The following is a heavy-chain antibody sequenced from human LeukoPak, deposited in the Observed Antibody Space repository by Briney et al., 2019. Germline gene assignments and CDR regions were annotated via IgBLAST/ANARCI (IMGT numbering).Heavy chain of an antibody. D-gene: IGHD3-10*01. J-gene: IGHJ4*02. Sequence: ASVKVSCKASGYTFTAYYMHWVRQAPGQGLEWMGWINPNSGGTNSSQKFQDRVTLTRDTSISTAYMELGSLRSDDTAIYYCARAYGSGSSYHPDYWGQGTLVTVSS. CDR3: ARAYGSGSSYHPDY. CDR2: INPNSGGT. CDR1: GYTFTAYY. V-gene: IGHV1-2*02.